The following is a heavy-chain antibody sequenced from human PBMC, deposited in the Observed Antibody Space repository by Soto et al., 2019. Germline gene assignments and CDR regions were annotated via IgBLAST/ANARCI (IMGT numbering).Heavy chain of an antibody. CDR3: AKSSIDSSGYYCDY. J-gene: IGHJ4*02. Sequence: PGGSLRLSCAASGFTFSSYAMSWVRQSPGKGLEWVSAISGSGGSTYYADSVKGRFTISRDNSKNTLYLQMNSLRAEDTAVYYCAKSSIDSSGYYCDYWGQGTLVTVSS. V-gene: IGHV3-23*01. CDR2: ISGSGGST. CDR1: GFTFSSYA. D-gene: IGHD3-22*01.